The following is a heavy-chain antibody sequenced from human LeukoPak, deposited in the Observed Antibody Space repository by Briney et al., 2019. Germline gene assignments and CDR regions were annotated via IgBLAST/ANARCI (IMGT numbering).Heavy chain of an antibody. D-gene: IGHD3-16*01. CDR3: ARDPGEVRYFDY. CDR1: GYTFTSFF. V-gene: IGHV1-46*01. CDR2: INPSGGSP. J-gene: IGHJ4*02. Sequence: ASVKVSCKPSGYTFTSFFIHWVRQAPGQGLEWMGIINPSGGSPSYAQKFQGRVTMTRDMSTSTVHMELSSLRSEDTAVYYCARDPGEVRYFDYWGQETLVTVSS.